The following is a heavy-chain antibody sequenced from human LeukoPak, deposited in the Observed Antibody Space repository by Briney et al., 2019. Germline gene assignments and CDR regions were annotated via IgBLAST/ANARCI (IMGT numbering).Heavy chain of an antibody. J-gene: IGHJ4*02. CDR1: GFTFSSYS. Sequence: GGSLRLSCAASGFTFSSYSMNWVRQAPGKGLEWVSYISSSSSTIYYADSVKGRFTISRDNSKNTLYLQMNSLRAEDTAVYYCAKVEGWSGYYFDYWGQGTLVTVSS. V-gene: IGHV3-48*01. CDR2: ISSSSSTI. CDR3: AKVEGWSGYYFDY. D-gene: IGHD6-19*01.